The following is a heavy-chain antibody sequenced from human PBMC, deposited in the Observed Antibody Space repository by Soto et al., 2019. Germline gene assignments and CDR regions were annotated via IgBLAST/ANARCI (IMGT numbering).Heavy chain of an antibody. J-gene: IGHJ4*02. D-gene: IGHD3-10*01. CDR1: GFNFRNYG. CDR2: IWYDGSNK. Sequence: QVQLVESGGGVVQPGRSLRLSCAASGFNFRNYGMHWVRQAPGKGLEWLAIIWYDGSNKYYADSVKGRFTISRDNSKNTLYLLMNSLSAEDTALYYCAKFHGSGTYYNFPDYWGQGTLVTVSS. V-gene: IGHV3-33*06. CDR3: AKFHGSGTYYNFPDY.